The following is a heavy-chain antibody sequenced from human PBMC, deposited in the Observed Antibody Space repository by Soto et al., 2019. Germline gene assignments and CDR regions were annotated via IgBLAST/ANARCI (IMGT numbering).Heavy chain of an antibody. CDR2: INPSGGST. Sequence: QVQLVQSGAEVKKPGASVKVSCKASGYTFTSYYMHWVRQAPGQGLEWMGIINPSGGSTSYAQKFQGRVTMTRDTSTSTVYMELSSLRSEDTAVYYCARDRKEIFGVVTSMDVWGQGTTVTVSS. V-gene: IGHV1-46*01. CDR1: GYTFTSYY. D-gene: IGHD3-3*01. J-gene: IGHJ6*02. CDR3: ARDRKEIFGVVTSMDV.